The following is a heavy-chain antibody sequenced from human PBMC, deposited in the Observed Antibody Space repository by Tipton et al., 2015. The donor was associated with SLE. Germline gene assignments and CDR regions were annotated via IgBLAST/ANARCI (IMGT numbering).Heavy chain of an antibody. J-gene: IGHJ6*02. CDR3: ARDRGGDFWSGYWYYYYYGMDV. D-gene: IGHD3-3*01. Sequence: SLRLSCAASGFTFSSYWMSWVRQAPGKGLEWVANIKQDGSEKYYVDSVKGRFTISRDNAKNSLYLQMNSLRAEDTAVYYCARDRGGDFWSGYWYYYYYGMDVWGQGTTVTVSS. V-gene: IGHV3-7*03. CDR1: GFTFSSYW. CDR2: IKQDGSEK.